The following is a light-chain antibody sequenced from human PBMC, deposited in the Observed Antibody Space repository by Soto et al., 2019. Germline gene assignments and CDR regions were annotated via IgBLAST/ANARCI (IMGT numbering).Light chain of an antibody. V-gene: IGKV3-15*01. CDR3: QQYKHWPPLT. J-gene: IGKJ4*01. Sequence: EIVMTQSPATLSVSPGETATLSCRASQSVSYNLAWYQQKPGQGPRLLIYGAFTRATGIPARFSGSGSGTDFTLTISSLQSEDFAVYYCQQYKHWPPLTFGGGTEVEIK. CDR2: GAF. CDR1: QSVSYN.